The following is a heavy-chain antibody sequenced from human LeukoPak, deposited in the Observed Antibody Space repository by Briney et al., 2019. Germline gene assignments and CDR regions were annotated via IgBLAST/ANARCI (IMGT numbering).Heavy chain of an antibody. J-gene: IGHJ6*02. Sequence: GGSLRLSCAASGFTFSSYGMHWVRQAPGKGLEWVAVISYDGSNKYYADSVKGRFTISRDNSKNTLYLQMNSLRAEDTAVYYCAKVYYYDSSETFYYYYGMDVWGQGTTVTVSS. CDR2: ISYDGSNK. CDR3: AKVYYYDSSETFYYYYGMDV. V-gene: IGHV3-30*18. D-gene: IGHD3-22*01. CDR1: GFTFSSYG.